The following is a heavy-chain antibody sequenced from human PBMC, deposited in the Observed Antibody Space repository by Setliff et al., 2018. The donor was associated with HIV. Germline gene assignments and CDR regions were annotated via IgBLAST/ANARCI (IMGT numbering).Heavy chain of an antibody. D-gene: IGHD6-13*01. Sequence: PSETLSLTCTVSGGSISSGGYYWSWIRQHPEKGLEWIGYIYYSGSAYYNPSLKSRVTIALDTSKNQFSLKLTSMTAADTAVYYCARVKHSSSWFRPFYLDFWGHGNLVTVTS. CDR2: IYYSGSA. CDR3: ARVKHSSSWFRPFYLDF. J-gene: IGHJ4*01. CDR1: GGSISSGGYY. V-gene: IGHV4-31*03.